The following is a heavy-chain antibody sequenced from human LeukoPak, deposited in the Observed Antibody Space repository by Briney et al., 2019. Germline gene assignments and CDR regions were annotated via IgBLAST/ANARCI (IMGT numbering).Heavy chain of an antibody. V-gene: IGHV3-48*03. CDR3: ARGLQMWSGWPYDY. D-gene: IGHD6-19*01. CDR1: GFTFSSYE. J-gene: IGHJ4*02. CDR2: ISSSGITT. Sequence: PGGSLRLSCAASGFTFSSYEMNWVRQAPGEGLEGDSYISSSGITTYYADSLKGRFTISRDKAKNSLPLQMNSLGVEETGVYYCARGLQMWSGWPYDYWGQGILVTVSS.